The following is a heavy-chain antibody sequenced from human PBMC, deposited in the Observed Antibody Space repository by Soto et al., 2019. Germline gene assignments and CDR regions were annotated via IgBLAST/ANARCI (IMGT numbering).Heavy chain of an antibody. CDR3: AKDITYDSRAYDS. CDR2: ISGGGNPT. CDR1: GFTFSRFG. V-gene: IGHV3-23*01. Sequence: EVQLLESGGGLVQPGGSLRLSCAASGFTFSRFGMSWVRQAPGKGLEWVSGISGGGNPTYYSDSVQGRFTISRDSAKNTLYLQMNSLRTEDTALYYCAKDITYDSRAYDSWGQGTLVTVSS. D-gene: IGHD3-22*01. J-gene: IGHJ4*02.